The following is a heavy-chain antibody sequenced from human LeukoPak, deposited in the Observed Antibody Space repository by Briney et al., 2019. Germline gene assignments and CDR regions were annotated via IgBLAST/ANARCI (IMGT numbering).Heavy chain of an antibody. CDR1: GGSISSGSYY. J-gene: IGHJ4*02. V-gene: IGHV4-31*03. Sequence: SETLSLTCTVSGGSISSGSYYWSWIRQHPGKGLEWIGYIYYTGSTYYNPSLKSRVTISVDTSKNQFSLKLSSVTAADTAVYYCATTPAATTGGLDIWGQGTLVTVSS. D-gene: IGHD2-2*01. CDR2: IYYTGST. CDR3: ATTPAATTGGLDI.